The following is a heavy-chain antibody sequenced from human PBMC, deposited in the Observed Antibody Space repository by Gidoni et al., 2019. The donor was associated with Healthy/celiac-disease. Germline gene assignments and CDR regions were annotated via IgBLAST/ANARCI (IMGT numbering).Heavy chain of an antibody. J-gene: IGHJ4*02. CDR1: GFTFSSYA. Sequence: EVQLLESGGGLVQPGGSLRLSCEALGFTFSSYAMSWVRQAPGKGLEWVSAISGSGGSTYYADSVKGRFTISRDNSKNTLYLQMNSLRAEDTAVYYCATQYSGSSFDYWGQGTLVTVSS. CDR3: ATQYSGSSFDY. D-gene: IGHD1-26*01. V-gene: IGHV3-23*01. CDR2: ISGSGGST.